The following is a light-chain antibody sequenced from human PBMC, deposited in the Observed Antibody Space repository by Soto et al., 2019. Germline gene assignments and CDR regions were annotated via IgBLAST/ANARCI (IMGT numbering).Light chain of an antibody. CDR3: QSYDGTLSGSYV. V-gene: IGLV1-40*01. Sequence: QSVLTQPPSVSGAPGQRVTIPCTGSSSNIGAGYDVHWYQQLPGTAPKLVMYGTTNRPSGVPDRFSGSKSGTSASLAITGLQAEDEADYYCQSYDGTLSGSYVFGIGTKVTVL. J-gene: IGLJ1*01. CDR1: SSNIGAGYD. CDR2: GTT.